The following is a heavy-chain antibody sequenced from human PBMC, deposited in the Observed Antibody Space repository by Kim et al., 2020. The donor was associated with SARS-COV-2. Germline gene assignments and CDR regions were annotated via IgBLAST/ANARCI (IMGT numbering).Heavy chain of an antibody. D-gene: IGHD3-22*01. Sequence: SVKGRFTISRDNSKNTLYLQMNSLRAEDTAVYYCAKDYVQGIVGYYGMDVWGQGTTVTVSS. J-gene: IGHJ6*02. CDR3: AKDYVQGIVGYYGMDV. V-gene: IGHV3-30*02.